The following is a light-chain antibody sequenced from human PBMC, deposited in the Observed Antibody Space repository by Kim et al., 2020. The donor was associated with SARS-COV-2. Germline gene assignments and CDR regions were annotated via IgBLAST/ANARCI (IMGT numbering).Light chain of an antibody. CDR2: DAS. J-gene: IGKJ2*01. V-gene: IGKV3-15*01. CDR3: QQYDSWPYT. CDR1: QISTK. Sequence: EIVMTQSPATLSVSPGERATLSCRASQISTKLAWYQQKAGQAPRLLIYDASTRFTGIPARFSGSGSGTEFTLTITSLQSEDFAVYYCQQYDSWPYTVGQGTKVDIK.